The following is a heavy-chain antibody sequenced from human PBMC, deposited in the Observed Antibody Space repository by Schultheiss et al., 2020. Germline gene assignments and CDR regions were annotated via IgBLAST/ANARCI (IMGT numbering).Heavy chain of an antibody. V-gene: IGHV3-48*02. J-gene: IGHJ3*02. Sequence: GGSLRLSCAASGFTFSSYWMHWVRQTPGKGLEWVSSISSSSSTIYYADSVKGRFTISRDNAKNSLYLQMNSLRDEDTAVYYCARDHGYGDYEADAFDIWGQGTMVTVSS. D-gene: IGHD4-17*01. CDR3: ARDHGYGDYEADAFDI. CDR2: ISSSSSTI. CDR1: GFTFSSYW.